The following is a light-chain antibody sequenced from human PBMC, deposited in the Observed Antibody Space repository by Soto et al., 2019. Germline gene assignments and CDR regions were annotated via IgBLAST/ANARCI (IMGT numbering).Light chain of an antibody. J-gene: IGKJ4*01. CDR1: QSIGNW. Sequence: DLQMTQSPSTLSASVGDRVTITCRASQSIGNWLAWYQQKPGKAPKLLIYKASSLQSGVPSRFSGSGTGKDFILTFNSLQPDDFANYYCKHNKSYSGTFGKGTKV. CDR3: KHNKSYSGT. CDR2: KAS. V-gene: IGKV1-5*03.